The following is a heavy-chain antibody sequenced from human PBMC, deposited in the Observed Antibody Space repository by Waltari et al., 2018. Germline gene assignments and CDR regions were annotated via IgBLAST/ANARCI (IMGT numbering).Heavy chain of an antibody. J-gene: IGHJ6*03. CDR3: HLMARHIVVMAAATPSYYSYMDV. CDR1: GYTRTGLS. CDR2: FDPENGKT. Sequence: QVQVVQSGAEVKKPGASVKVSCKVSGYTRTGLSMHWVRQVPGKGLEWMGRFDPENGKTIYAQKFQGRVTMTEDTSIDTAYMELSSLRSEDTAVYYCHLMARHIVVMAAATPSYYSYMDVWGRGTTVTVSS. V-gene: IGHV1-24*01. D-gene: IGHD2-15*01.